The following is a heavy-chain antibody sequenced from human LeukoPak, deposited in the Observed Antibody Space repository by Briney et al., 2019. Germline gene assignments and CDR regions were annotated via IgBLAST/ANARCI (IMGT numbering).Heavy chain of an antibody. J-gene: IGHJ4*02. CDR3: ARHGYYDILTGPRGFDY. CDR1: GYTFTSYG. V-gene: IGHV1-2*02. Sequence: ASVKVSCKASGYTFTSYGISWVRQAPGQGLEWMGWINPNSGGTNYAQKFQGRVTMTRDTSISTAYMELSRLRSDDTAVYYCARHGYYDILTGPRGFDYWGQGTLVTVSS. D-gene: IGHD3-9*01. CDR2: INPNSGGT.